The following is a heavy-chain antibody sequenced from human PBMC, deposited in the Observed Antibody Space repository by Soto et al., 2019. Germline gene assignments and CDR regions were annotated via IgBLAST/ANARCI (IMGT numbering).Heavy chain of an antibody. J-gene: IGHJ4*02. CDR1: GLSFIKYA. D-gene: IGHD3-10*01. Sequence: GGSLRLSCAASGLSFIKYAMSWVRQAPGKGLEWVSGLSGSGGSTSSADSVKGRFAISRDNSRNTLYLQMNSLRDGDTAIYYCARGFSAGKGSPPDYWGQGTLVTVSS. V-gene: IGHV3-23*01. CDR2: LSGSGGST. CDR3: ARGFSAGKGSPPDY.